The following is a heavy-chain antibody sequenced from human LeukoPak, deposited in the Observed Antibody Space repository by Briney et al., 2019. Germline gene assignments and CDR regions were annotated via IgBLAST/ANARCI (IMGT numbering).Heavy chain of an antibody. CDR3: AREGGIVGATKGLDY. Sequence: SETLSLTCTVSGGSISSSSYYWGWIRQPPGKGLEWIGSIYYSRSTYYNPSLKSRVTISVDTSKNQFSLKLSSVTAADTAVYYCAREGGIVGATKGLDYWGQGTLVTVSS. D-gene: IGHD1-26*01. V-gene: IGHV4-39*01. CDR2: IYYSRST. J-gene: IGHJ4*02. CDR1: GGSISSSSYY.